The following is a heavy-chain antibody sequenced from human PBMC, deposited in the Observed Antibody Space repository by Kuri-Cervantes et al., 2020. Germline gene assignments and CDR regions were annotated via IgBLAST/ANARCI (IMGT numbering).Heavy chain of an antibody. J-gene: IGHJ4*02. CDR2: IREDGGLM. Sequence: GGSLRLSCAASGFTFNTYWMSWVRQAPGEGLEWVANIREDGGLMNYLDSVKGRFTVSRDNARTSVYLQMNSLRAEDTAVYYCAKLGYCSSTSCHNFDYWGQGTLVTVSS. D-gene: IGHD2-2*01. V-gene: IGHV3-7*03. CDR1: GFTFNTYW. CDR3: AKLGYCSSTSCHNFDY.